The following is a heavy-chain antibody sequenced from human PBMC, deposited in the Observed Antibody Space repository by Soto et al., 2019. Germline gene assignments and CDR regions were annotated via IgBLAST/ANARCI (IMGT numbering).Heavy chain of an antibody. CDR3: ARGKITGILDY. J-gene: IGHJ4*02. CDR1: GYTFTSYD. CDR2: INAGNGNT. Sequence: ASLKVSCKASGYTFTSYDMHWVRQAPGQRLEWMGWINAGNGNTKYSQKFQGRVTITRDTSASTAYMELSSLRSEDTAVYYCARGKITGILDYWGQGTLVTVSS. V-gene: IGHV1-3*01. D-gene: IGHD1-20*01.